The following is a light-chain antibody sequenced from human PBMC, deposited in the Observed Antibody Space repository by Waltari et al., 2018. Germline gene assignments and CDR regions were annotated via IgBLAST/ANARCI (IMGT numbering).Light chain of an antibody. J-gene: IGKJ4*01. Sequence: EVVLTQSPATLSLSPGERATLSRTASQSVSIYLVWYQQKPRQAPRLLISDASNRATGIPARFSGGGSGTDFTLTISSLEPEDSAVYYCQQRNTWPTVTFGGGTKVEIK. CDR1: QSVSIY. CDR3: QQRNTWPTVT. CDR2: DAS. V-gene: IGKV3-11*01.